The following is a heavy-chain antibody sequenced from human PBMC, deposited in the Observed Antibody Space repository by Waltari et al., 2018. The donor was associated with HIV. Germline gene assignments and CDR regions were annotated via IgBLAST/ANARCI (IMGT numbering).Heavy chain of an antibody. Sequence: QLLQSDGGRVRLGGSFRPACVASDFVLTDYSVHWVCQAPGEGLKGGGRVNHDGSETHYSASVKGRIVITRDNTNNSIHLDMVNLGAADTGLYFCARNSEWLYSPFFDLSGGGSLLTVSS. CDR3: ARNSEWLYSPFFDL. V-gene: IGHV3-7*04. CDR1: DFVLTDYS. D-gene: IGHD5-12*01. J-gene: IGHJ4*02. CDR2: VNHDGSET.